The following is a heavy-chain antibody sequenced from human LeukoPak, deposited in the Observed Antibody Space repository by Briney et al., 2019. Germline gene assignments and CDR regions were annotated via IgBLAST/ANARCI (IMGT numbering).Heavy chain of an antibody. CDR1: TFTFSAYG. V-gene: IGHV3-30*18. J-gene: IGHJ4*02. CDR3: AKGPDRSGLYSLDY. Sequence: PGRSLRLSCAASTFTFSAYGMHWVRQAPGKGLEWVAVISYDENDKYYADSVKGRFTISRDNAKNTLYLQMNSLRSEDTAVYYCAKGPDRSGLYSLDYWGQGTLVTVSS. CDR2: ISYDENDK. D-gene: IGHD3-22*01.